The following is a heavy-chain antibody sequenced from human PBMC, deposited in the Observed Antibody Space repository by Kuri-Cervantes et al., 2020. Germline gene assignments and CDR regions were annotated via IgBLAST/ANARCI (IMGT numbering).Heavy chain of an antibody. CDR3: ARGELNSRRAFDI. J-gene: IGHJ3*02. CDR1: GGSISSGGYY. CDR2: IYYSGST. V-gene: IGHV4-31*03. Sequence: LRLSCTVSGGSISSGGYYWSWIRQHPGKGLEWIGYIYYSGSTYYNPSLKSRVTISVDTSKNQFSLKLSSVTAADTAVYYCARGELNSRRAFDIWGQGTMVTVS. D-gene: IGHD1-7*01.